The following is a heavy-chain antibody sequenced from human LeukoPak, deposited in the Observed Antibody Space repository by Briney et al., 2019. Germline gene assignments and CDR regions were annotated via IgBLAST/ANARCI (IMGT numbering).Heavy chain of an antibody. CDR1: GYTFTRYY. V-gene: IGHV1-46*01. Sequence: ASVKVSCKASGYTFTRYYIHWVRQAPGQGLEWMGIINPTGGGTTSARKFQGRVTMTRDTSTSTVYMELSSLTSDDTAVYYCARGSPAAGTPTFDYWGQGTLVTVSS. CDR2: INPTGGGT. J-gene: IGHJ4*02. CDR3: ARGSPAAGTPTFDY. D-gene: IGHD6-13*01.